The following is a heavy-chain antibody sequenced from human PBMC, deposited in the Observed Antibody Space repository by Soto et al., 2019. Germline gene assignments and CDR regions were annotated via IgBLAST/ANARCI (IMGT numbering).Heavy chain of an antibody. Sequence: GGSMKLSSAASGLTFRSHGTHWHRQDQGQGLVWVSRIHHDGSSRDYADSVKGRSTISRDNAKNTLYLQMNSLRAEDTAVYYCARDYFEVGQWLVNYYYYGMDVWGQGTTVTVSS. V-gene: IGHV3-74*01. CDR1: GLTFRSHG. D-gene: IGHD6-19*01. CDR2: IHHDGSSR. J-gene: IGHJ6*02. CDR3: ARDYFEVGQWLVNYYYYGMDV.